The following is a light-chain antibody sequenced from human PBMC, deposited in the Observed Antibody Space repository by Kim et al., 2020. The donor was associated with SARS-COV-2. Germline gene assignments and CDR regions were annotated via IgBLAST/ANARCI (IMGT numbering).Light chain of an antibody. CDR1: QGISVW. J-gene: IGKJ1*01. CDR3: QQYSAYQLT. Sequence: DIQMTQSPSTLSASVGDRVTITCRASQGISVWLAWYQHKSGRAPNLLIYKASSLESGVPARISASGSGSEFILTIDSLQPDDTGTYYSQQYSAYQLTFGQGTKVDIK. V-gene: IGKV1-5*03. CDR2: KAS.